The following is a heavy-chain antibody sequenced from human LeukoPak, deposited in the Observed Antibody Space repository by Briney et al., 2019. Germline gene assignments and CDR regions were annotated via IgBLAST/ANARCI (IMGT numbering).Heavy chain of an antibody. CDR1: GFIYSTYG. V-gene: IGHV3-30*18. CDR2: ISYDGSNR. J-gene: IGHJ4*02. CDR3: AKDTRAMIAFGGLIHPHY. D-gene: IGHD3-16*01. Sequence: GRSLRLSCEVSGFIYSTYGMHWVRQAPGKGLEWVAVISYDGSNRYYADSVKGRFTISRDNPKKTLYLEMNSLRAEDAAVYYCAKDTRAMIAFGGLIHPHYWGQGTPVTVSS.